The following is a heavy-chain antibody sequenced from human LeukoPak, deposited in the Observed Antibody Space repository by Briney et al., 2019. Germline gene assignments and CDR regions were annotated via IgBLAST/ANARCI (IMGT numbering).Heavy chain of an antibody. Sequence: GGSLRLSCAASGFTFSSYSMNWVRQAPGKGLVWISYISSSSSAIYYADSVKGRFTISRDNARNSLYLQMNSLRAEDTAIYYCARGGRSTYFDWSPDYWGQGTLVTVSS. CDR3: ARGGRSTYFDWSPDY. CDR2: ISSSSSAI. CDR1: GFTFSSYS. J-gene: IGHJ4*02. V-gene: IGHV3-21*05. D-gene: IGHD3-9*01.